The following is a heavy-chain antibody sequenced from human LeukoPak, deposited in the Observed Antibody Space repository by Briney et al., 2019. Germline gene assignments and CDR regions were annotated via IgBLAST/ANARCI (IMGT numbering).Heavy chain of an antibody. CDR1: GGSFSGYY. CDR3: ARQSSGYRDYYFDY. D-gene: IGHD3-22*01. J-gene: IGHJ4*02. V-gene: IGHV4-30-2*01. CDR2: IYHSGST. Sequence: SETLSLTCAVYGGSFSGYYWSWIRQPPGKGLEWIGYIYHSGSTYYNPSLKSRVTISVDRSKNQFSLKLSSVTAADTAVYYCARQSSGYRDYYFDYWGQGTLVTVSS.